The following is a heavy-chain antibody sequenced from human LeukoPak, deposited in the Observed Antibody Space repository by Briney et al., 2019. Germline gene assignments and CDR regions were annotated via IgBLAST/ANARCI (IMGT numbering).Heavy chain of an antibody. CDR1: GFTFSSYW. J-gene: IGHJ3*02. Sequence: PGGSLRLSCAASGFTFSSYWMHWVRQAPGKGLVWFSRINSDGSSTSYADSVKGRFTISRDSAKNTLYLQMNSLRAEDTAVYYCARGKGYSSSWSAFDIWGQGTMVTVSS. V-gene: IGHV3-74*01. CDR3: ARGKGYSSSWSAFDI. D-gene: IGHD6-13*01. CDR2: INSDGSST.